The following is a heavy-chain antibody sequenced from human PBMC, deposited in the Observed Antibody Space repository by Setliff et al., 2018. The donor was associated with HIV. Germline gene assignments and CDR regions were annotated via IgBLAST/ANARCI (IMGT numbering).Heavy chain of an antibody. CDR3: ATVPPSGTYLDY. Sequence: SETLSLTCDVSGDSVTSKSYSWTWIRQPPGKGLEWMCYIIPSGTTYYSPSLKSRLTISIDKSMNHFSLTLSSVTVADTAVYYCATVPPSGTYLDYWGPGMLVTVSS. CDR1: GDSVTSKSYS. V-gene: IGHV4-30-2*01. CDR2: IIPSGTT. D-gene: IGHD3-10*01. J-gene: IGHJ4*02.